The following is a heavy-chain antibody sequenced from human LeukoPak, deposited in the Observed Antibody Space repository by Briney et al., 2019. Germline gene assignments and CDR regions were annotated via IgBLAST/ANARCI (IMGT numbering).Heavy chain of an antibody. CDR3: ANDGAEIAAAGIDY. V-gene: IGHV3-21*01. D-gene: IGHD6-13*01. J-gene: IGHJ4*02. Sequence: PGGSLRLSCAASGFTFSSYSMNWVRQAPGKGLEWVSSISSSSSYIYYADSVKGRFTISRDNAKNSLYLQMNSLRAEDTAVYYCANDGAEIAAAGIDYWGQGTLVTVSS. CDR1: GFTFSSYS. CDR2: ISSSSSYI.